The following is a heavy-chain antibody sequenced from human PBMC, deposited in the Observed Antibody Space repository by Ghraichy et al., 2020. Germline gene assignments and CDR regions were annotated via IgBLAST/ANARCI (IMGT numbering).Heavy chain of an antibody. V-gene: IGHV3-23*01. D-gene: IGHD5-12*01. CDR1: GFTFSSYA. CDR3: AKDGFVDIFDY. J-gene: IGHJ4*02. CDR2: ISGSGGST. Sequence: GESLNISCAASGFTFSSYAMSWVRQAPGKGLEWISAISGSGGSTYYADSVKGRFTISRDNSKNTLYLQMNSLRAEDTAVYYCAKDGFVDIFDYWGQGTLVTVSS.